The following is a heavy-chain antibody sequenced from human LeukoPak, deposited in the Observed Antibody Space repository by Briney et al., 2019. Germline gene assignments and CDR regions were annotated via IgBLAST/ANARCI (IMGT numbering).Heavy chain of an antibody. CDR2: IYHSGST. D-gene: IGHD6-13*01. J-gene: IGHJ4*02. Sequence: SETLSLTCAVSGYSISSGYYWGWIRQPPGKGLEWIGSIYHSGSTYYNPSLKSRVTISVDTSKNQFSLKLSSVTAADTAVYYCARVRSHSGSWYGNHYFDYWGQGTLVTVSS. CDR3: ARVRSHSGSWYGNHYFDY. CDR1: GYSISSGYY. V-gene: IGHV4-38-2*01.